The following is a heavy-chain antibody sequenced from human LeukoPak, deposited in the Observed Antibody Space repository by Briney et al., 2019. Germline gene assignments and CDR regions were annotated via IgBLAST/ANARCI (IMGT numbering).Heavy chain of an antibody. V-gene: IGHV3-74*01. J-gene: IGHJ4*01. CDR2: IDGDGSTT. Sequence: GGSLRLSCEASGFIFGAYWMLWVRQATGKGLVWVSRIDGDGSTTTYADSVKGRFTISRDNAKNTLYLQMNSLRAEDTAVYYCARSQFDNWGQGTLVTVSS. CDR3: ARSQFDN. CDR1: GFIFGAYW.